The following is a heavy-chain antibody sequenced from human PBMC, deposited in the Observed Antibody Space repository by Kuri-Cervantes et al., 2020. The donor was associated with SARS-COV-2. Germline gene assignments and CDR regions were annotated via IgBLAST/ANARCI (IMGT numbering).Heavy chain of an antibody. CDR3: ARIRIAVAGINHYYYYYGMDV. J-gene: IGHJ6*02. V-gene: IGHV2-70*11. CDR1: GFSLSTSGMC. CDR2: IDWDDDK. Sequence: SGPTLVKPTQTLTLTCTFSGFSLSTSGMCVSWIRQPPGKALEWLARIDWDDDKYYSTSLKTRLIISKDTSKNQVVLTMTNMDPVDTATYYCARIRIAVAGINHYYYYYGMDVWGQGTTVTVSS. D-gene: IGHD6-19*01.